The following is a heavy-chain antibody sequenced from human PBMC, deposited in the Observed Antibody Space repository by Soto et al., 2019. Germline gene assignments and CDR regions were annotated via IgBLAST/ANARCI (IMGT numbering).Heavy chain of an antibody. CDR1: GYSFISYG. J-gene: IGHJ4*02. V-gene: IGHV1-18*01. Sequence: ASVKVSCKASGYSFISYGINWVRKAPGQGLEWMGWISADKGNTNYAQNVQGRVTMSTDTSTNTAYMELRSLISDDTAVYYCARGSVVVPAAIDYWGQGTLVTVSS. CDR3: ARGSVVVPAAIDY. CDR2: ISADKGNT. D-gene: IGHD2-2*02.